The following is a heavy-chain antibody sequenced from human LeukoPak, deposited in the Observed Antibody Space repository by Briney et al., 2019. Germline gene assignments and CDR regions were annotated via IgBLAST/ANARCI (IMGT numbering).Heavy chain of an antibody. V-gene: IGHV4-38-2*01. CDR2: ITHTGTT. J-gene: IGHJ5*02. Sequence: SETLSLTCAVSGYSITSDYNWGWIRQPPGKGLEWVGTITHTGTTYYNPSLKSRATISIDTSDQFSVKLTSVTAADTAVYYCARFESTSGRGFDPWGQGTLVTVSS. D-gene: IGHD2-2*01. CDR3: ARFESTSGRGFDP. CDR1: GYSITSDYN.